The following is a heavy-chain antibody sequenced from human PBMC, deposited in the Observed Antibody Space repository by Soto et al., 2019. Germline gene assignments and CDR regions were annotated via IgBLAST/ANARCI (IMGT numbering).Heavy chain of an antibody. CDR1: GGSISSGGYY. J-gene: IGHJ6*02. V-gene: IGHV4-31*03. CDR3: ARGGQQLDPWYYYGMDV. CDR2: LYYSGST. Sequence: PSETLSLTCTVSGGSISSGGYYWSWIRQHPGKGLEWIGYLYYSGSTYSNPSLKSRGTMSLDTSKNQFSLKLSSVTAADTAVYYCARGGQQLDPWYYYGMDVWGQWTTVTVS. D-gene: IGHD6-13*01.